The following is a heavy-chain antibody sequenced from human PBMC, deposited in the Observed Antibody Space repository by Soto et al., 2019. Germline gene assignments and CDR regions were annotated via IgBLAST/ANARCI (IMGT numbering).Heavy chain of an antibody. D-gene: IGHD6-19*01. CDR2: IYHSGST. Sequence: QVQLQESGPGLVKPSGTLSLTCAVSGGSISSSNWWRWVRQPPGKGLEWIGEIYHSGSTNYNPSLKSRVTISVDKSKNQFSLKLSSVTAADMAVYYCARRGGAGIAVAGTVDYWGQGTLVTVSS. CDR1: GGSISSSNW. J-gene: IGHJ4*02. V-gene: IGHV4-4*02. CDR3: ARRGGAGIAVAGTVDY.